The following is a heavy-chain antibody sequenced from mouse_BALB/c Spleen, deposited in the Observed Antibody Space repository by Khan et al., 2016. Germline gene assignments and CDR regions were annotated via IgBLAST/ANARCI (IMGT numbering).Heavy chain of an antibody. D-gene: IGHD1-1*01. V-gene: IGHV9-3-1*01. CDR2: INTYTGEP. Sequence: QIQLVQSGPELKKPGETVKISCKASGYTFINYGMNWVKQAPGKGLKWMGWINTYTGEPTYGDDFKGRFAFSLDTSPNTAYLQINNLDNEDTATYFCARRYFHYSMDYWGQGTSVTVSS. J-gene: IGHJ4*01. CDR1: GYTFINYG. CDR3: ARRYFHYSMDY.